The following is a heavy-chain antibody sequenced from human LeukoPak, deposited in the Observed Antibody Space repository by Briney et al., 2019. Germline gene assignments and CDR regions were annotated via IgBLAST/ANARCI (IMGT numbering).Heavy chain of an antibody. Sequence: GESLKISCKGSGYSFTSYWIVWVRQMPGKGLEWMGNIYPGDSDTRYSPSFQGQVTITVDKSISTAYLQWSSLKASDTAMYYCARTNYYSSGSSDVWGQGTTVTVSS. CDR3: ARTNYYSSGSSDV. CDR2: IYPGDSDT. CDR1: GYSFTSYW. J-gene: IGHJ6*02. V-gene: IGHV5-51*01. D-gene: IGHD3-10*01.